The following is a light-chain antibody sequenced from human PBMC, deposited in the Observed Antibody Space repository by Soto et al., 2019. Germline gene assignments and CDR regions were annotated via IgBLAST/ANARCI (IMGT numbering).Light chain of an antibody. Sequence: DIVMTQSPDSLAVSVGERATINCKSSQSVLYSSNNKNYLAWYQQKPGQPPKLLIYWASTRESGVPDRFSGSGSGTDFTLTISSLQAEDVAVYYCQQYYSGLWTLGQGTKVEIK. V-gene: IGKV4-1*01. CDR2: WAS. CDR3: QQYYSGLWT. CDR1: QSVLYSSNNKNY. J-gene: IGKJ1*01.